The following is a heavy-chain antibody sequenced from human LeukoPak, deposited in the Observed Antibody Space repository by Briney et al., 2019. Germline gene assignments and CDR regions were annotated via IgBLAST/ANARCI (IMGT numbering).Heavy chain of an antibody. V-gene: IGHV4-59*01. Sequence: SETLSLTCTVSGGSISSYYWSWIRQPPGKGLEWIGYIYYSGSTNYNPSLKSRVTISVDTSKNQFSLKLSSVTAADTAVYYCARAHVLLWFGESDDAFDIWGQGTMVTVSS. CDR1: GGSISSYY. CDR3: ARAHVLLWFGESDDAFDI. J-gene: IGHJ3*02. CDR2: IYYSGST. D-gene: IGHD3-10*01.